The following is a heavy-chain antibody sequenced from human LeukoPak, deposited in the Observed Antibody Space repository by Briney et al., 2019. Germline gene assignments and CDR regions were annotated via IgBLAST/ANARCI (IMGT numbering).Heavy chain of an antibody. Sequence: KPSETLSLTCTVSGYSISSGYYWGWIRHPPGKGLEWIGSIYHSGSTYYNPSLKSRVTISVDTSKNQFSLNLTSLTAADTAVYYCARDRKYYYHMDVWGKGTTVTVSS. CDR1: GYSISSGYY. J-gene: IGHJ6*03. D-gene: IGHD1-14*01. CDR3: ARDRKYYYHMDV. CDR2: IYHSGST. V-gene: IGHV4-38-2*02.